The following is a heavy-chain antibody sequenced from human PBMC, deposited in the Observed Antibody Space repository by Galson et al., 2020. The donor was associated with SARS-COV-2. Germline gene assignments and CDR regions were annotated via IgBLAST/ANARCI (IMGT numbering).Heavy chain of an antibody. CDR2: TRSYNGDT. CDR3: ARMRVSWRCSSADEH. CDR1: GYTFTSYV. D-gene: IGHD6-6*01. J-gene: IGHJ1*01. Sequence: ASVKVSCKASGYTFTSYVISWARQAPGQGLEWMGWTRSYNGDTHYVDKFQGRVTLTTDTSTNTAYMDLRSLTSDDTAVYYCARMRVSWRCSSADEHWGQGTLVTVAS. V-gene: IGHV1-18*01.